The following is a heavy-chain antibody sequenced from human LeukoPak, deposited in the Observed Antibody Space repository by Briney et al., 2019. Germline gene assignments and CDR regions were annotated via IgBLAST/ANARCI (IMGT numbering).Heavy chain of an antibody. Sequence: GGSLRLSCAASGFTFGGHEMNWVRQAPGKGLEWLSYISTTGSTIYYADSVKGRFTISRDNAKNSLYLQMNSLRVEDTAAYYCARADPYGDSTPDFWGQGTPVTVSS. J-gene: IGHJ4*02. CDR2: ISTTGSTI. V-gene: IGHV3-48*03. D-gene: IGHD4-17*01. CDR3: ARADPYGDSTPDF. CDR1: GFTFGGHE.